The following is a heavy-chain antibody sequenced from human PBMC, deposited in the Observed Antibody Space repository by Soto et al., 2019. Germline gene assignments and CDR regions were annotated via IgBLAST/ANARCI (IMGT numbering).Heavy chain of an antibody. D-gene: IGHD2-2*01. CDR2: IIPIFGTA. V-gene: IGHV1-69*13. CDR3: ARVPAAMPTQEFDP. CDR1: GGTFSSYA. Sequence: GASVKVSCKASGGTFSSYAISWVRQAPGQGLEWMGGIIPIFGTANYAQKFQGRVTITADESTSTAYMELSSLRSEDTAVYYCARVPAAMPTQEFDPWGQGTLVTVSS. J-gene: IGHJ5*02.